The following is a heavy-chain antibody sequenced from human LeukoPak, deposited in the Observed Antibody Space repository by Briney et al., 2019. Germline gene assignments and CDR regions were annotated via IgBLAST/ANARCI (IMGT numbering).Heavy chain of an antibody. V-gene: IGHV3-66*01. CDR3: ARSITMREPSAEYFQH. Sequence: GGSLRLSCAASGFTVSSNYMSWVRQAPGKGLEWASVIYSGGSTYYADSVKGRFTISRGNSKNTLYLQMNSLRAEDTAVYYCARSITMREPSAEYFQHWGQGTLVTVSS. D-gene: IGHD3-22*01. CDR1: GFTVSSNY. CDR2: IYSGGST. J-gene: IGHJ1*01.